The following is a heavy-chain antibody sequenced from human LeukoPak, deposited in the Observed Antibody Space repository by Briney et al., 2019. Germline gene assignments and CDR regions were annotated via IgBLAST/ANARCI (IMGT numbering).Heavy chain of an antibody. Sequence: GGSLRLSCAASGFTFSSYGMHWVRQAPGKGLEWVAVISYDGSNKYYADSVKGRFTISRDNAKDSLYLQMNSLRAEDTAVYYCARDVLVAANYYYYGMDVWGKGTTVTVSS. CDR1: GFTFSSYG. CDR3: ARDVLVAANYYYYGMDV. D-gene: IGHD2-15*01. CDR2: ISYDGSNK. V-gene: IGHV3-30*03. J-gene: IGHJ6*04.